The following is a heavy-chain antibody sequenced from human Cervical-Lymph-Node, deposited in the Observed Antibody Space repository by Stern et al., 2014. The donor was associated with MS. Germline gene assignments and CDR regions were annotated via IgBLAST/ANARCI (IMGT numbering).Heavy chain of an antibody. V-gene: IGHV3-33*01. CDR1: GFTFSSYG. Sequence: VQLEESGGGVVQPGRSLRLSCAASGFTFSSYGMHWVRQAPGKGLEGVAVIWYDGSNKYYADSVKGRFTISRDNSKNTLYLQMNSLRAEDTAVYYCARDGKPIAVAGTSWFDPWGQGTLVTVSS. D-gene: IGHD6-19*01. CDR3: ARDGKPIAVAGTSWFDP. J-gene: IGHJ5*02. CDR2: IWYDGSNK.